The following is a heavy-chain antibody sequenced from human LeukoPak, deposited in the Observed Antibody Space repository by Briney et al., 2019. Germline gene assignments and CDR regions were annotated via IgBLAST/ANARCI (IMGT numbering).Heavy chain of an antibody. D-gene: IGHD7-27*01. J-gene: IGHJ6*03. V-gene: IGHV3-66*02. Sequence: GGSLRLSCAASGFTVSSNYMSWVRRAPGKGLEWVSVIYSGGSTYYAGSVKGRFTISRDNSKNTLYLQMNSLRAEDTAVYYCARVGTARPYYYYMDVWGKGTTVTVSS. CDR1: GFTVSSNY. CDR3: ARVGTARPYYYYMDV. CDR2: IYSGGST.